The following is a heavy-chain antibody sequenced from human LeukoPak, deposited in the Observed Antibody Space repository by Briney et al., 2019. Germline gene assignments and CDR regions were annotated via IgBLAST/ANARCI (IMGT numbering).Heavy chain of an antibody. CDR3: ARDMGAGGRYVYYHYYYMDV. CDR1: GFTRSSYG. V-gene: IGHV3-7*01. D-gene: IGHD1-26*01. CDR2: INQDGGEI. Sequence: PGWSLRLSCAGSGFTRSSYGMSSGRQAPGKGLEWVASINQDGGEIHYVDSVKGRFTISRDNAKNSLYVQMNSLRAEDTAVYYCARDMGAGGRYVYYHYYYMDVWGKGTTVTVSS. J-gene: IGHJ6*03.